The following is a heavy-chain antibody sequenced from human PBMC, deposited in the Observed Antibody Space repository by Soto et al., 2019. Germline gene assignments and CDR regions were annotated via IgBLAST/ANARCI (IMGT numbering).Heavy chain of an antibody. CDR2: IYYSGST. CDR1: GGSISSDY. J-gene: IGHJ6*02. V-gene: IGHV4-59*01. D-gene: IGHD3-10*01. Sequence: SETLSLTCTVSGGSISSDYWSWIRQPPGKGLEWIGYIYYSGSTNYNPPLKSRVTISVDTSKNQFSLKLSSVTAADTAVYYCARDRYYSGSGSYYNPSRYYYYGMDVWGQGTTVTVSS. CDR3: ARDRYYSGSGSYYNPSRYYYYGMDV.